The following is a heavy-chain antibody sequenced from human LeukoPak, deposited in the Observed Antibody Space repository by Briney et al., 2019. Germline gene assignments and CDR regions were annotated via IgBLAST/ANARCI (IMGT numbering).Heavy chain of an antibody. J-gene: IGHJ4*02. D-gene: IGHD3-10*01. Sequence: PGGSLRLSCTASGFTFSNYGIHWVRQAPGKGLEWVTFIRHDGTNQYYTDSVKGRFTISRDNSKNMVYLQMNSLRPEDTAVYYCAKGDVIAAWVAELDYWGQGTLVTVSS. V-gene: IGHV3-30*02. CDR2: IRHDGTNQ. CDR3: AKGDVIAAWVAELDY. CDR1: GFTFSNYG.